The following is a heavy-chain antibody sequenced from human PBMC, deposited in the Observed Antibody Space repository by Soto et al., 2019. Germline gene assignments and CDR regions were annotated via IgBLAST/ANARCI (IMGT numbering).Heavy chain of an antibody. CDR3: ARELERGYSYGWYSRETAHFDY. Sequence: ASVKVSCKASGYTFTSYAMHWVRQAPGQRLEWMGWISAGNGNTKYSQKFQGRVTITRDTSASTAYMELSSLRSEDTAVYYCARELERGYSYGWYSRETAHFDYWGQGTLVTVSS. CDR2: ISAGNGNT. J-gene: IGHJ4*02. CDR1: GYTFTSYA. V-gene: IGHV1-3*01. D-gene: IGHD5-18*01.